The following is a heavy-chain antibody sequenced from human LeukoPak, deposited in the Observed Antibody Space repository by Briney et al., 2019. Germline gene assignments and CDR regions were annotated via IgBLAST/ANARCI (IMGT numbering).Heavy chain of an antibody. CDR1: GYTFTSYY. J-gene: IGHJ4*02. CDR3: ARVPYSSGWYDY. Sequence: GASVKVSCKASGYTFTSYYMHWVRQAPGQGLEWMGIINPSGGSTSYAQKFHGRVTMTRDMSTSTVYMELSSLRSEDTAVYYCARVPYSSGWYDYWGQGTLVTVSS. V-gene: IGHV1-46*01. CDR2: INPSGGST. D-gene: IGHD6-19*01.